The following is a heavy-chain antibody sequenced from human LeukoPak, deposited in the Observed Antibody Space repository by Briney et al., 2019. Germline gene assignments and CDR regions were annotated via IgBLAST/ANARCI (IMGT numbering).Heavy chain of an antibody. Sequence: SSETLSLTCTVSGGSISSYYWSWMRQPPGKGLEWIGYIYYSGSTNYNPSLKSRVTISVDTSKNQFSLKLSSVTAADTAVYYCTRIRTVAGHPGYDAFDIWGQGTMVAVSS. CDR3: TRIRTVAGHPGYDAFDI. CDR1: GGSISSYY. J-gene: IGHJ3*02. V-gene: IGHV4-59*01. D-gene: IGHD6-19*01. CDR2: IYYSGST.